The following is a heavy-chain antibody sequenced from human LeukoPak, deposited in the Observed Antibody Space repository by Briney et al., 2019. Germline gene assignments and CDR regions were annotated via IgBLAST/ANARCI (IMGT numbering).Heavy chain of an antibody. D-gene: IGHD2-15*01. CDR2: IWYDGSNK. V-gene: IGHV3-33*08. Sequence: GGSLRLSCAASGFTFSSYGMHWVRQAPGKGLEWVAVIWYDGSNKYYADSVKGRFTISRDNSKNTLYLQMNSLRAEDTAVYYCARDLRWSHYWYIDLWGRGTLVTVSS. CDR3: ARDLRWSHYWYIDL. J-gene: IGHJ2*01. CDR1: GFTFSSYG.